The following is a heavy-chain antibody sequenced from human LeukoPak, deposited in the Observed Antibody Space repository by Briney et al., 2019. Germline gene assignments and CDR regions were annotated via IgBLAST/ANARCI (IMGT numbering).Heavy chain of an antibody. CDR1: GYSFTSYG. CDR2: IIPIFGTA. J-gene: IGHJ4*02. CDR3: ARDRGYCSSTSCYSSTFDY. D-gene: IGHD2-2*02. V-gene: IGHV1-69*13. Sequence: ASVKVSCKASGYSFTSYGFNWVRQAPGQGLEWMGGIIPIFGTANYAQKFQGRVTITADESTSTAYMELSSLRSEDTAVYYCARDRGYCSSTSCYSSTFDYWGQGTLVTVSS.